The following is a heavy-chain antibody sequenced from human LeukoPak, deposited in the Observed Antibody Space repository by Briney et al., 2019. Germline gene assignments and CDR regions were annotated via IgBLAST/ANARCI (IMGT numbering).Heavy chain of an antibody. J-gene: IGHJ4*02. CDR1: GGSISSSNW. CDR3: ARVGAAAGTGAFDY. V-gene: IGHV4-4*02. CDR2: IYHSGST. D-gene: IGHD6-13*01. Sequence: SETLSLTCAASGGSISSSNWWSWVRQPPGKGLEWIGEIYHSGSTNYNPSLKSRVTISVDKSKNQFSLKLSSVTAADTAVYYCARVGAAAGTGAFDYWGQGTLVTVSS.